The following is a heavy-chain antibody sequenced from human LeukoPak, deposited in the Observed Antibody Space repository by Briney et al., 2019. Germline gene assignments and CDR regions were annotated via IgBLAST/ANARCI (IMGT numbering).Heavy chain of an antibody. V-gene: IGHV3-30-3*01. CDR2: ISYDGSNK. Sequence: PGGSLRLSCAASGFTFSSYAMHWVRQAPGKGLEWVAVISYDGSNKYYADSVKGRFTISRDNSKNTLYLQMNSLRAEDTAVYYCARTSGLPYYFDYWGQGTPVTVSS. D-gene: IGHD6-19*01. CDR1: GFTFSSYA. J-gene: IGHJ4*02. CDR3: ARTSGLPYYFDY.